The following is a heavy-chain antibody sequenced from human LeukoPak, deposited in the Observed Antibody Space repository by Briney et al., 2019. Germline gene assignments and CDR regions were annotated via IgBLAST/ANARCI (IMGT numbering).Heavy chain of an antibody. Sequence: ASVKVSCKASGYTFTGYYMHWVRQAPGQGLEWMGWINPNSGGTNYAQKFQGRVTMTRDTSISTAYMELSSLRSEDTAVYYCARDSGSYVGIDYWGQGALVTVSS. D-gene: IGHD1-26*01. CDR3: ARDSGSYVGIDY. J-gene: IGHJ4*02. CDR2: INPNSGGT. CDR1: GYTFTGYY. V-gene: IGHV1-2*02.